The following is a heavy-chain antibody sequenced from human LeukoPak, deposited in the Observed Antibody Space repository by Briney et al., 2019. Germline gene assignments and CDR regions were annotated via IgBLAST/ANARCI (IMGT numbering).Heavy chain of an antibody. V-gene: IGHV3-23*01. CDR2: LSDSGGRT. CDR1: GISLSNYG. CDR3: AKRGVVIRVILVGFHKEAYYFDS. J-gene: IGHJ4*02. D-gene: IGHD3-22*01. Sequence: PGGSLRLSCVVSGISLSNYGMSWVRQAPGKGLEWVAGLSDSGGRTNYADSVKGRFTISRDNSKNTLYLQMNSLRVEDTAVYFCAKRGVVIRVILVGFHKEAYYFDSWGQGALVTVSS.